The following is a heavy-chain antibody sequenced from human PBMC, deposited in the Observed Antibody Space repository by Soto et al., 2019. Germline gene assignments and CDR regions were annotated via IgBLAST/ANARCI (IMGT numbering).Heavy chain of an antibody. CDR2: ISYDGSNK. CDR1: GFTFSSYA. V-gene: IGHV3-30-3*01. Sequence: GRSLRLSCAASGFTFSSYAMQWVRQAPGKGLEWVAVISYDGSNKYYADSVKGRFTISRDNSKNTLYLQMNSLRAEDTAVYYCARDRVSAQRTGYYSYYGMDGCGQGTTVTLAS. CDR3: ARDRVSAQRTGYYSYYGMDG. D-gene: IGHD6-25*01. J-gene: IGHJ6*02.